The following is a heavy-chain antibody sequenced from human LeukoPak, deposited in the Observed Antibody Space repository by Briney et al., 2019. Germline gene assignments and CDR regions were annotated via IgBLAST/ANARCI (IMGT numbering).Heavy chain of an antibody. D-gene: IGHD6-13*01. CDR1: GYTFTSYG. Sequence: ASVKVSCKASGYTFTSYGISWVRQAPGQGLAWMGWISAYNGNTNYAQKLQGRVTMTTDTSTSTAYMELRSLRSDDTAVYHCARDDIAAAADNWFDPWGQGTLVTVSS. J-gene: IGHJ5*02. CDR2: ISAYNGNT. V-gene: IGHV1-18*01. CDR3: ARDDIAAAADNWFDP.